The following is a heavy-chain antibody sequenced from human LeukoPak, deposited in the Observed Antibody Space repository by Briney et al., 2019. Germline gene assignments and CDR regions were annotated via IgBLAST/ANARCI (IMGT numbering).Heavy chain of an antibody. Sequence: PSETLSLTCTVSGGSISSYYWSWIRQPPGKGLEWIGYIYYSGSTNYNPSLKSRVTISVDTSKNQFSLKLSSVTAADTAVYYCARNGDYVAFDIWGQGTMVTVSS. CDR3: ARNGDYVAFDI. J-gene: IGHJ3*02. CDR2: IYYSGST. CDR1: GGSISSYY. V-gene: IGHV4-59*01. D-gene: IGHD4-17*01.